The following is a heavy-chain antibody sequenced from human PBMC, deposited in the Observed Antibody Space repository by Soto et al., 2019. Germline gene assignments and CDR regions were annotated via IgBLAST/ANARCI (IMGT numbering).Heavy chain of an antibody. CDR2: INPNSGGT. Sequence: ASVKVSCKASGYTFTGYYMHWVRQAPGQGLEWMGWINPNSGGTNYAQKFQGWVTMTRDTSISTAYMELSRLRSDDTAVYYCARESGGDYYYYYGMDVWGQGTTVTVS. V-gene: IGHV1-2*04. J-gene: IGHJ6*02. D-gene: IGHD2-21*02. CDR1: GYTFTGYY. CDR3: ARESGGDYYYYYGMDV.